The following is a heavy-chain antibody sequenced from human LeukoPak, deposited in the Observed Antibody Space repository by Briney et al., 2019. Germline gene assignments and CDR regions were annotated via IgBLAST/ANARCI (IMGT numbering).Heavy chain of an antibody. D-gene: IGHD6-13*01. Sequence: GGSLRLSCAASGFTFNNYSMNWVRQAPGKGLEWVSYISGSSGLIYYADSVKGRFTISRDNAKNSLYLQMNSLRDEDAAVYYCARGPRDDSSSWLPIDYWGQGTLVTVPS. CDR3: ARGPRDDSSSWLPIDY. CDR2: ISGSSGLI. CDR1: GFTFNNYS. V-gene: IGHV3-48*02. J-gene: IGHJ4*02.